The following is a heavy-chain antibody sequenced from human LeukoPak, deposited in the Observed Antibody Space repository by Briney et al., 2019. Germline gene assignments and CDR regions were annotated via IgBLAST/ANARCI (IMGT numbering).Heavy chain of an antibody. V-gene: IGHV1-69*06. CDR3: ARVSPQQLVRGFDY. Sequence: SVKVSCKASGGTFSSYAINWVRQAPGQGLEWMGGIIPIFGTANYAQKFQGRVTITADKSTSTAYMELSSLRSDDTAVYYCARVSPQQLVRGFDYWGQGTLVTVSS. CDR1: GGTFSSYA. J-gene: IGHJ4*02. D-gene: IGHD6-13*01. CDR2: IIPIFGTA.